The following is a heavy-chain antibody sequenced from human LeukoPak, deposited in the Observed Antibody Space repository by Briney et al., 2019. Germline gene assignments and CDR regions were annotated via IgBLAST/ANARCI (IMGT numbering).Heavy chain of an antibody. CDR2: ISGSGGST. V-gene: IGHV3-23*01. CDR1: GFTLSSYA. J-gene: IGHJ5*02. Sequence: GGSLRLSCAASGFTLSSYAMSWVRQAPGKGLEWVSAISGSGGSTYYADSVKGRFTISRDNSKNTLYLQMNSLRAEDTAVYYCAKEGDGSGSYYNPNWFDPWGQGTLVTVSS. D-gene: IGHD3-10*01. CDR3: AKEGDGSGSYYNPNWFDP.